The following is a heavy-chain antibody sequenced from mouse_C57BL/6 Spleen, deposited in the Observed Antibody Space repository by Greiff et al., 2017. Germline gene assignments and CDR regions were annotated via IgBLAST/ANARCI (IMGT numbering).Heavy chain of an antibody. CDR1: GYTFTSYW. CDR2: IYPSDSET. D-gene: IGHD1-1*01. V-gene: IGHV1-52*01. J-gene: IGHJ2*01. CDR3: EREDFYCRQGY. Sequence: VQLQQPGPELVRPGSSVKLSCKASGYTFTSYWMHWVKQRPIQGLEWIGNIYPSDSETHYNEKFKGKAILTVDTSSSTAYMLLSRLPSEDSAVYHCEREDFYCRQGYWGQGTTLTVSS.